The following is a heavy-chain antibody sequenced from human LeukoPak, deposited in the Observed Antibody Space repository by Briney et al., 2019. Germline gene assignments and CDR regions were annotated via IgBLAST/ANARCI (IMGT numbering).Heavy chain of an antibody. Sequence: GGSLRLSCAASGFTFSSYAMSWVRESPGKGLEWVSDISGSGGSTYCADSVEGRFTISRDNSKNTLYLQMNSLRAEDTAVYYCAKVKAYYYDSSGCLLDYWGQGTLVTVSS. D-gene: IGHD3-22*01. J-gene: IGHJ4*02. CDR1: GFTFSSYA. CDR3: AKVKAYYYDSSGCLLDY. CDR2: ISGSGGST. V-gene: IGHV3-23*01.